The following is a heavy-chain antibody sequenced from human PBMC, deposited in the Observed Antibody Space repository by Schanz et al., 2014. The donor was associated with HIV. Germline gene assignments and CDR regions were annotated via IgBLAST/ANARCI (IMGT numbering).Heavy chain of an antibody. V-gene: IGHV3-30*03. J-gene: IGHJ4*02. CDR1: GFSFSNYG. Sequence: VQLLESGGGSVQPGGSLRLSCAASGFSFSNYGMHWVRQAPGKGLEGVAVISYDGSNKHYADSVKGRFTISRDNSKSTLYLQMNSLRAEDTAVYYCARVFGRTYGWPDYWGQGTLVTVSS. CDR3: ARVFGRTYGWPDY. D-gene: IGHD3-10*01. CDR2: ISYDGSNK.